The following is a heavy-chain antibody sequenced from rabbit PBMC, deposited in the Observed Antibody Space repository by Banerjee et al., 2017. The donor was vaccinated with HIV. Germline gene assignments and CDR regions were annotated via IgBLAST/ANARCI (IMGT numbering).Heavy chain of an antibody. CDR3: ARDLAGVIGWNFNL. CDR2: IYAGSSGST. Sequence: QSLEESGGDLVQPEGSLTLTCKASGFDFSSNAMCWVRQAPGKGLEWIACIYAGSSGSTWYASWAKGRFTISKTSSTTVTLQMTSLTAADTATYFCARDLAGVIGWNFNLWGPGTLVTDS. D-gene: IGHD4-1*01. V-gene: IGHV1S40*01. J-gene: IGHJ4*01. CDR1: GFDFSSNA.